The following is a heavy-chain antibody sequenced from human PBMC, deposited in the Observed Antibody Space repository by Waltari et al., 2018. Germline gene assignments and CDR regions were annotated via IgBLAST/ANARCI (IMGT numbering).Heavy chain of an antibody. J-gene: IGHJ2*01. CDR1: GFTFSSYA. CDR2: IRGSGGST. Sequence: EVQLLESGGGLVQPGGSLRLSCAASGFTFSSYAISCVHPAPGEGLEWVAAIRGSGGSTYYADAVKGRFTISRDNSKNTLYLQMNSLRAEDTAVYYCAKDRPQDSGSYPPTPHWYFDLWGRGTLVTVSS. D-gene: IGHD1-26*01. CDR3: AKDRPQDSGSYPPTPHWYFDL. V-gene: IGHV3-23*01.